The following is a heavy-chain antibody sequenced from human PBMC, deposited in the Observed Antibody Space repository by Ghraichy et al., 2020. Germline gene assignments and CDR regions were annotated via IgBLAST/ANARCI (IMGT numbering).Heavy chain of an antibody. CDR3: ARGALYYDFWSGYYYFDS. Sequence: GESLNISCAASGFTFSDYTMNWVRQAPGKGLEWVSFISYSNSHIHYADSVKARFTISRDNAKNSLYLQMNSLRAEDTAVYYCARGALYYDFWSGYYYFDSWGQGTLVTVSS. V-gene: IGHV3-21*01. CDR1: GFTFSDYT. CDR2: ISYSNSHI. D-gene: IGHD3-3*01. J-gene: IGHJ4*02.